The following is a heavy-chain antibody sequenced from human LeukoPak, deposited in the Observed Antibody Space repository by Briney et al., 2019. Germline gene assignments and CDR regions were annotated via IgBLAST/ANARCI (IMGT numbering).Heavy chain of an antibody. V-gene: IGHV3-64D*09. D-gene: IGHD1-26*01. CDR1: GFTFSRYA. CDR3: VKDVGGSYAFDY. J-gene: IGHJ4*02. Sequence: GGSLRLSCSASGFTFSRYAMHWVRQAPGKGLEYVSGINDNGGRTHYGDSVKGRFSISRDNSKNTLHLQMSTLRAEDTALYYCVKDVGGSYAFDYWGQGILVTVSS. CDR2: INDNGGRT.